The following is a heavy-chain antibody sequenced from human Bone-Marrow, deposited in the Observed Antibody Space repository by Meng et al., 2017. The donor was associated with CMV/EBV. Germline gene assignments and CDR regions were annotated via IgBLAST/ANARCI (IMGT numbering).Heavy chain of an antibody. CDR3: ARVVCTNGVCYTGYYFDY. Sequence: GESLKISCAASGFTFSSYWMSWVRQAPGKGLEWVANIKQDGSEKYYVDSVKGRFTISRGNAKNSLYLQMNSLRAEDTAVYYCARVVCTNGVCYTGYYFDYWGQGTLVTVSS. V-gene: IGHV3-7*01. D-gene: IGHD2-8*01. CDR1: GFTFSSYW. CDR2: IKQDGSEK. J-gene: IGHJ4*02.